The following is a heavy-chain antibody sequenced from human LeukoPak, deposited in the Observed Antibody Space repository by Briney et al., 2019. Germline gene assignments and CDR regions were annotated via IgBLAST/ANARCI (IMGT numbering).Heavy chain of an antibody. Sequence: SETLSLTCTVSGGSISSTTYYWVWLRQSPGKGLEGIGSIYYSGSTYYNPSLKSRVTISVDTYKNQFSLKLRPVTGADTAVYYCAIDYSKGGGFDFGGQGTLVTVSS. CDR2: IYYSGST. CDR3: AIDYSKGGGFDF. CDR1: GGSISSTTYY. V-gene: IGHV4-39*07. D-gene: IGHD4-11*01. J-gene: IGHJ4*02.